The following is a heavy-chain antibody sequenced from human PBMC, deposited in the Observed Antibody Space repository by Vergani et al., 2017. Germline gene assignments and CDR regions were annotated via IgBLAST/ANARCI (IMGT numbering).Heavy chain of an antibody. J-gene: IGHJ6*02. CDR1: GGSISSSSYY. CDR2: IYYSGST. CDR3: ASQIAAAAYYYGMDV. V-gene: IGHV4-39*07. Sequence: QLQLQESGPGLVKPSETLSLTCTVSGGSISSSSYYWGWIRQPPGKGLEWIGSIYYSGSTYYNPSLKSRVTISVDKSKNQFSLKLSSVTAADTAVYYCASQIAAAAYYYGMDVWGQGTTVTVSS. D-gene: IGHD6-13*01.